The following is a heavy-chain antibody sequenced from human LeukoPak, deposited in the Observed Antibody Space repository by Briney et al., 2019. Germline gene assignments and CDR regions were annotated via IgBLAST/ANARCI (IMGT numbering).Heavy chain of an antibody. J-gene: IGHJ4*02. D-gene: IGHD3-22*01. CDR3: ARDRASHSSGHLGY. Sequence: GGSLRLSCTASEFTFSSYSMHWVRQAPGRGLDWVAFLSYDGRYKFYEDSVKGRFTISRDNSKNTLYLQMNSLRAEDTAVYYCARDRASHSSGHLGYWGQGTLVTVSS. V-gene: IGHV3-30*04. CDR1: EFTFSSYS. CDR2: LSYDGRYK.